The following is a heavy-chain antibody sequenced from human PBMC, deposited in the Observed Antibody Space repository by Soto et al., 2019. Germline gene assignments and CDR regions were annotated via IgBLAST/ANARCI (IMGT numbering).Heavy chain of an antibody. CDR3: KLWSVGWIFGVVTRPEDYYYYYGMDV. CDR1: GVSISSSSYY. Sequence: SETLSLTCTVSGVSISSSSYYWGWIRQPPGKGLEWIGSIYYSGSTYYNPSLKSRVTISVDTSKNQFSLKLSSVTAADTAVYYCKLWSVGWIFGVVTRPEDYYYYYGMDVWGQGTTVTVSS. D-gene: IGHD3-3*01. J-gene: IGHJ6*02. V-gene: IGHV4-39*01. CDR2: IYYSGST.